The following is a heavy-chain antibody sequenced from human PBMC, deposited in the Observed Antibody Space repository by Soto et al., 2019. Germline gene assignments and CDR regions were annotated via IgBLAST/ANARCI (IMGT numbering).Heavy chain of an antibody. J-gene: IGHJ6*02. CDR2: IIPIFGTP. CDR1: GGSFRTYA. V-gene: IGHV1-69*06. D-gene: IGHD5-12*01. CDR3: AAPRTDGYKVTDPTTYYYYGLDV. Sequence: ASVMVSCKASGGSFRTYAISCVRQAPGQGLEWMGGIIPIFGTPNYAQKFQGRVTITADRSTSTAYLELNSLRSEDTAVYYCAAPRTDGYKVTDPTTYYYYGLDVWGQGTTVTVSS.